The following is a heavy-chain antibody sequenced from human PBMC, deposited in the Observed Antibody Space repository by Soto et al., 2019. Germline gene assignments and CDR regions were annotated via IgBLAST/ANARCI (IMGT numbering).Heavy chain of an antibody. J-gene: IGHJ6*03. V-gene: IGHV3-23*01. CDR1: GFTFSSYA. D-gene: IGHD3-3*01. Sequence: VGSLRLSWAASGFTFSSYAMSWVLQAPGKGLEWVSAISGSGGSTYYADSVKGRFTISRDNSKNTLYLQMNSLRAEDTAVYYCAKSNPYDFWSGYPRWDYYYYMDVWGKGTTVPVSS. CDR2: ISGSGGST. CDR3: AKSNPYDFWSGYPRWDYYYYMDV.